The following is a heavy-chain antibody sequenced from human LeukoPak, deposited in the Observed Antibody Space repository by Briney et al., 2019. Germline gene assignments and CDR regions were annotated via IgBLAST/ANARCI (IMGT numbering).Heavy chain of an antibody. CDR3: AKGASRAYCGGDCFY. D-gene: IGHD2-21*02. CDR2: LGGSGGDT. J-gene: IGHJ4*02. Sequence: PSGGSLRLSCVASGFTFSRYAMSWVRQAPGKGLEWVSSLGGSGGDTSYADSVKGRFTISRDNSKNTLYLQMDSLRAEDTAVYYCAKGASRAYCGGDCFYWGQGTLVTVSS. V-gene: IGHV3-23*01. CDR1: GFTFSRYA.